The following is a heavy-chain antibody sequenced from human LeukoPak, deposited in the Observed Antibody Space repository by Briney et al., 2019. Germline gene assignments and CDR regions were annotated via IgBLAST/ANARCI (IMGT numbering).Heavy chain of an antibody. CDR3: ARDLFQVFEIAAAGTRGWFDP. Sequence: SETLSLTCTVSGGSISSYYWSWIRQPAGKGLEWIGRIYTSGSTNYNPSLKSRVTMSVDTSKNQFSLKLSSVTAADTAVYYCARDLFQVFEIAAAGTRGWFDPWGQRTLVTVSS. D-gene: IGHD6-13*01. CDR2: IYTSGST. J-gene: IGHJ5*02. CDR1: GGSISSYY. V-gene: IGHV4-4*07.